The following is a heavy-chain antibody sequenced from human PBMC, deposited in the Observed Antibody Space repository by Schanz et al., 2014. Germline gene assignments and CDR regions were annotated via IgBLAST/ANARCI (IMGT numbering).Heavy chain of an antibody. CDR3: ARDQSPYTNSSDVRYFDY. V-gene: IGHV1-46*01. J-gene: IGHJ4*02. CDR2: INPIGGST. Sequence: QVQLVQSGAEVKKPGSSMKVSCKASGGTFSSYSISWVRQAPGQGLEWMGIINPIGGSTTYAQKFRGAVTLTTDTSTDTAYLELTSLRSEDTAVYYCARDQSPYTNSSDVRYFDYWGQGSLVTVSS. CDR1: GGTFSSYS. D-gene: IGHD6-6*01.